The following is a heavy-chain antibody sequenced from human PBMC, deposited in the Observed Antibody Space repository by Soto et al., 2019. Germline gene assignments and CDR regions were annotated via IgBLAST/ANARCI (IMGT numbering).Heavy chain of an antibody. CDR1: GGSISSGDYY. J-gene: IGHJ5*02. CDR3: ARENRRYGDYGGWFDP. D-gene: IGHD4-17*01. CDR2: IYYSGST. Sequence: TLSLTCTVSGGSISSGDYYWSWIRQPPGKGLEWIGYIYYSGSTYYNPSLKSRVTISVDTSKNQFSLKLSSVTAADTAVYYCARENRRYGDYGGWFDPWGQGTLVTVSS. V-gene: IGHV4-30-4*01.